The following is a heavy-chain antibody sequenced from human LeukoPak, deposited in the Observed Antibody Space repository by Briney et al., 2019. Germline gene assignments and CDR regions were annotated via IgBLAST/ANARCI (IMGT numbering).Heavy chain of an antibody. Sequence: PGGSLRLSCAASGFIFSRYWMYWVRQAPGKGLEWVASIKLDGSEQYYVDSVKGRFTISRDNAKSSLYLQMNSLRAEDTAVYFCARAPARARLDYWGQGTLVTVSS. CDR2: IKLDGSEQ. J-gene: IGHJ4*02. V-gene: IGHV3-7*01. CDR1: GFIFSRYW. D-gene: IGHD6-6*01. CDR3: ARAPARARLDY.